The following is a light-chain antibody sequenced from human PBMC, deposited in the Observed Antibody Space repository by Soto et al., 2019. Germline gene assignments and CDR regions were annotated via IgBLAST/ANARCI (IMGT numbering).Light chain of an antibody. CDR2: GAS. J-gene: IGKJ1*01. CDR1: QSISIY. Sequence: DLQMTQSPSSLSASVGDRVTITCRASQSISIYLNWYQQKPGKAPKLLIYGASSLQSGVPSRFSGSGSGTDFTLTISSLQPEDFAVYYCQQSYTITWTFGQGTKVEIK. V-gene: IGKV1-39*01. CDR3: QQSYTITWT.